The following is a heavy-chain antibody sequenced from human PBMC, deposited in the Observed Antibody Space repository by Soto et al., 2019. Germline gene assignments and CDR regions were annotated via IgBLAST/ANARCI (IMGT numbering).Heavy chain of an antibody. CDR3: ARERGIVVVTAIGDY. CDR2: INAGNGNT. Sequence: QVQLVQSGAEVKKPGASVKVSCKASGYTFTSYAMHWVRQAPGQRLEWMGWINAGNGNTKYSQKFQGRVTITRDTSASTAYMELSNLRSEDTAVYYCARERGIVVVTAIGDYWGQGTLVTVSS. J-gene: IGHJ4*02. V-gene: IGHV1-3*01. CDR1: GYTFTSYA. D-gene: IGHD2-21*02.